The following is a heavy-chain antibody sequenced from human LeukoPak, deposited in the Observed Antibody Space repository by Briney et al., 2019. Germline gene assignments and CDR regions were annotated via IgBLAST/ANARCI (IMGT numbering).Heavy chain of an antibody. V-gene: IGHV1-18*01. CDR1: GYTFTIYG. CDR2: ISAYNGNT. D-gene: IGHD1-26*01. Sequence: ASVRVSCKASGYTFTIYGISWVRQAPGEGVERMGWISAYNGNTNYAQKLQGRDTITTDTSTTTAYMELRSLRSDDTAVYYCARDRETYYGMDVWGQGTTVTVSS. CDR3: ARDRETYYGMDV. J-gene: IGHJ6*02.